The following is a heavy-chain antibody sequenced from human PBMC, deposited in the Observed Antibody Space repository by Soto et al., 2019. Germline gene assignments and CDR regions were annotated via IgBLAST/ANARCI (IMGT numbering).Heavy chain of an antibody. V-gene: IGHV1-3*01. Sequence: QVQLVQSGAEVKKPGASVKVSCKASGYTFTSYAMHWVRQAPGQRLEWMGWINAGNSNTKYSQKFQGRVTITRDTSASTAYMELSSLRSEDTAVYYCARVDYYDSSGYRGAFDIWGQGTMVTVSS. CDR3: ARVDYYDSSGYRGAFDI. CDR1: GYTFTSYA. J-gene: IGHJ3*02. D-gene: IGHD3-22*01. CDR2: INAGNSNT.